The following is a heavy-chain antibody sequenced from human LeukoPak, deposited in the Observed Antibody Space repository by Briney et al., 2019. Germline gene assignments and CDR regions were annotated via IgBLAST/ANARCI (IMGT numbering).Heavy chain of an antibody. V-gene: IGHV3-7*01. Sequence: QAGGSLRLSCAASGFTFSSYWMSWVRQAPGKGLEWVANINQDVSEKYYMDSVKGRFTISRDNTKNSLYLQMNNLRAEDTAVYYCAGHDAGHWDYWGQGTLVTVSS. D-gene: IGHD2-8*01. CDR3: AGHDAGHWDY. CDR2: INQDVSEK. J-gene: IGHJ4*02. CDR1: GFTFSSYW.